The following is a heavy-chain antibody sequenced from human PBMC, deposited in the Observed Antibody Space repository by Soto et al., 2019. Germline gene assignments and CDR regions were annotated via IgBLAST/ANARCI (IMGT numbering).Heavy chain of an antibody. CDR3: ARGYYYHSNTLYYHYYGMDV. J-gene: IGHJ6*02. D-gene: IGHD3-22*01. CDR2: ISAYNGNT. Sequence: ASVQVSCKASGETFTSYGISWVRQAGGQGREWMGWISAYNGNTNYAQKLQGRVTMTTDTSTSTAYMELRSLRSDDTAVYYCARGYYYHSNTLYYHYYGMDVWCQGTTVTVS. CDR1: GETFTSYG. V-gene: IGHV1-18*01.